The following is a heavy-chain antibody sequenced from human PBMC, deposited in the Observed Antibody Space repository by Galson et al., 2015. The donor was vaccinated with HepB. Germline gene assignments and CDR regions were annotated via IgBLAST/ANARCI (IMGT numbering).Heavy chain of an antibody. CDR3: ARDLGGSEEILALDI. V-gene: IGHV3-48*02. CDR2: ISSSSSTI. Sequence: SLRLSCAASGFTFSSYSMNWVRQAPGKGLEWVSYISSSSSTIYYADSVKGRFTISRDNAKNSLYLQMNSLRDEDTAVYYCARDLGGSEEILALDIWGQGTMVTVSS. CDR1: GFTFSSYS. J-gene: IGHJ3*02. D-gene: IGHD1-26*01.